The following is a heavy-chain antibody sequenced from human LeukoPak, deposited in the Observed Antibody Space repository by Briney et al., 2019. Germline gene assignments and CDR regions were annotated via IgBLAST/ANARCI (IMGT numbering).Heavy chain of an antibody. CDR3: ARDGAAAGNTFDY. CDR2: ISSSSSYI. V-gene: IGHV3-21*01. J-gene: IGHJ4*02. D-gene: IGHD6-13*01. Sequence: QAPGKXLEWVSSISSSSSYIYYADSVKGRFTISRDNAKNSLYLQMNSLRAEDTAVYYCARDGAAAGNTFDYWGQGTLVTVSS.